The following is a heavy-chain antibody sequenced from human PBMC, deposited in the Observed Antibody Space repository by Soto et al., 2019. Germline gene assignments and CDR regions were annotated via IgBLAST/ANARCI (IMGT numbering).Heavy chain of an antibody. D-gene: IGHD6-19*01. Sequence: EVQLLESGGGLVKPGGSLRLSCEASGFTFSRYGMSWVRQAPGRGLQWVAGISVSGDNTSYADSARGRFTIYRDNSKNTLYLQMNSLRAEDTALYYCAQNGQWLATPPVAWGQGSLVTVSS. CDR2: ISVSGDNT. V-gene: IGHV3-23*01. CDR3: AQNGQWLATPPVA. J-gene: IGHJ4*02. CDR1: GFTFSRYG.